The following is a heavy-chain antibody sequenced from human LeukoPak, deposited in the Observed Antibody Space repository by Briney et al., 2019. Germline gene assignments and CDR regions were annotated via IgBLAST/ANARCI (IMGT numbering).Heavy chain of an antibody. J-gene: IGHJ4*02. D-gene: IGHD4-11*01. CDR2: INPNSGGT. CDR1: VYSCTGYY. V-gene: IGHV1-2*02. CDR3: ARVYSNHFDY. Sequence: ASVKLSFKSSVYSCTGYYMHWVRQAPGQGLEWMGWINPNSGGTNYAQKFQGSVTMTRDTSISTAYMELSRLRSDDTAVYYCARVYSNHFDYWGQGTLVTVSS.